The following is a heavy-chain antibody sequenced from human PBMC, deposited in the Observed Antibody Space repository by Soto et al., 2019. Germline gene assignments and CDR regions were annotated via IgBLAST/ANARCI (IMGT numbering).Heavy chain of an antibody. Sequence: EVQLVESGGGLVQPGGSLRLSCADFGFTFSNYWMSWVRQAPVKGLEWVGNIKQDGREKNYVDSVKGRFTISRDNAKNSLYLQMNSLRAEHTAVYYCARIASAGRGWDVWGQGTTVVVSS. J-gene: IGHJ6*02. D-gene: IGHD6-13*01. CDR3: ARIASAGRGWDV. CDR2: IKQDGREK. CDR1: GFTFSNYW. V-gene: IGHV3-7*01.